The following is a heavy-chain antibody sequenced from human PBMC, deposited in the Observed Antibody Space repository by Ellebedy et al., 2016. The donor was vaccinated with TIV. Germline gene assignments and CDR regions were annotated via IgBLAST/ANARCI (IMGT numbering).Heavy chain of an antibody. CDR1: GFTFSSYG. J-gene: IGHJ4*02. Sequence: GESLKISXAASGFTFSSYGIHWVRQAPGKGLEWVAFIWYDGSNRYYADSVKGRFTISRDNSKNTLYLQMNRLRVEDTALYICVKSALGSATIEAFDSWGQGTLVIVSS. CDR2: IWYDGSNR. D-gene: IGHD5-12*01. V-gene: IGHV3-30*02. CDR3: VKSALGSATIEAFDS.